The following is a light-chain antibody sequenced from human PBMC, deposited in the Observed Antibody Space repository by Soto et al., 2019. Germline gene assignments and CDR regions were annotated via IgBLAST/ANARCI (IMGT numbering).Light chain of an antibody. J-gene: IGLJ3*02. V-gene: IGLV2-11*01. Sequence: QSALTQPRSVSGSPGQSVTISCTGTSSDVGGYNYVSWYQQHPGKAPKLMIYDVSKRPSGVPDRFSGSKSGNTASLTISGLQAEDEADYYCCSYAGSNTSAFGGGTKLTVL. CDR1: SSDVGGYNY. CDR2: DVS. CDR3: CSYAGSNTSA.